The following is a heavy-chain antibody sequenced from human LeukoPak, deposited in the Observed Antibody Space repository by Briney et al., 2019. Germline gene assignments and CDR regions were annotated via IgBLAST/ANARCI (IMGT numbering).Heavy chain of an antibody. J-gene: IGHJ4*02. CDR3: AKDLLRTVVVITAAGYYLDS. V-gene: IGHV3-23*01. D-gene: IGHD3-22*01. CDR1: GFTFRNYG. CDR2: ISGSGAST. Sequence: GGSLRLSCAASGFTFRNYGMSWVRQAPGKGLEWVSAISGSGASTYYADPVKGRFAISRDNSKNTLYLQMDSLRAEDTAVYYCAKDLLRTVVVITAAGYYLDSWGQGTLVTVSS.